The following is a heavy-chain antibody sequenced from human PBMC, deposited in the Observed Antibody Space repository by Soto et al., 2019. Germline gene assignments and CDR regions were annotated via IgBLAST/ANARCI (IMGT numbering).Heavy chain of an antibody. J-gene: IGHJ3*02. D-gene: IGHD3-10*01. CDR2: IYYSGST. CDR3: AGFYMVRGLMGAFDI. Sequence: SETLSLTCTVSGGSISGGGYYWSWIRQHPGKGLEGIGYIYYSGSTYYNPSLKSRVTISVDTSKNQFSLKLSSVTAADTAVYLCAGFYMVRGLMGAFDIWGQGTMVTVSS. V-gene: IGHV4-31*03. CDR1: GGSISGGGYY.